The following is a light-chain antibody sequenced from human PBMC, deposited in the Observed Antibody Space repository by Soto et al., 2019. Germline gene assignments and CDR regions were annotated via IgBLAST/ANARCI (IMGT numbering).Light chain of an antibody. CDR1: QSVSRGH. V-gene: IGKV3-20*01. J-gene: IGKJ1*01. Sequence: EIVLTQSPCTLSLPPGEGATVSCRASQSVSRGHLAWYQQKPGQAPRLLIYDASSRASGVPDRFSGSGSGTDFTLTISRLEPEDSAVYFCQQYGVSSPGTFGQGTKVDIK. CDR3: QQYGVSSPGT. CDR2: DAS.